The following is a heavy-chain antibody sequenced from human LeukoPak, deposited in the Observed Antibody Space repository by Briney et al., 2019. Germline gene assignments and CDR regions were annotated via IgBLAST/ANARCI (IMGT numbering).Heavy chain of an antibody. D-gene: IGHD3-22*01. CDR1: GYTFTSYG. V-gene: IGHV1-18*01. Sequence: ASVKVSCKASGYTFTSYGISWVRQAPGQGLEWMGWISAYNGNTNYAQKLQGRVTMTTDTSTSTAYMELRSLRSDDTAVYYCARDSGVDTMIVVVTPNDYWGQGTLVTVSS. J-gene: IGHJ4*02. CDR3: ARDSGVDTMIVVVTPNDY. CDR2: ISAYNGNT.